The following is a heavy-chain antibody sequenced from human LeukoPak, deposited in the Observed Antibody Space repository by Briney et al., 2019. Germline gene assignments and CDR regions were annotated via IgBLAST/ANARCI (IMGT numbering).Heavy chain of an antibody. CDR3: AKVSPGTRAFDI. V-gene: IGHV3-30*18. Sequence: PGRSLRLSCTASGFTFSNYGMHWVHQAPGKGLEWVAVISYDGSNKYYADSVKGRFTVSRDNSKNTLFLQMNSLRAEDTAVYYCAKVSPGTRAFDIWGQGTMVTVSS. D-gene: IGHD2-2*01. CDR1: GFTFSNYG. CDR2: ISYDGSNK. J-gene: IGHJ3*02.